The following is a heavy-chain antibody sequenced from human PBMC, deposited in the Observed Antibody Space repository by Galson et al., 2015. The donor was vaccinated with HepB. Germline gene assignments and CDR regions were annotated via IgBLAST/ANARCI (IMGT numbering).Heavy chain of an antibody. CDR1: GFTFSSYN. D-gene: IGHD2-8*01. Sequence: SLRLSCAGSGFTFSSYNMNWVRQAPGKGLEWVASIDSSSSYTYYADSLKGRFTISRDNAKNSLYLQMNSLRAEDTAVYYCATGPIVLMVYAILDWGQGTLVTVSS. J-gene: IGHJ4*02. V-gene: IGHV3-21*01. CDR3: ATGPIVLMVYAILD. CDR2: IDSSSSYT.